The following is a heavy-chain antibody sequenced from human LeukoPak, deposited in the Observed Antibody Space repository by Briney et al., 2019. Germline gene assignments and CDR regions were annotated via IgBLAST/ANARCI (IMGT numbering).Heavy chain of an antibody. D-gene: IGHD3-9*01. Sequence: GGSLRLSCAASKFTFSNYGMHWVRQAPGKGLEWVSVISSDGSNKYYADSVKGRFTISRDNSKNTLYLQMNSLRAEDTAVYYCAKCPSGVLRYFAPIDYWGQGTLVTVSS. J-gene: IGHJ4*02. CDR3: AKCPSGVLRYFAPIDY. CDR1: KFTFSNYG. V-gene: IGHV3-30*18. CDR2: ISSDGSNK.